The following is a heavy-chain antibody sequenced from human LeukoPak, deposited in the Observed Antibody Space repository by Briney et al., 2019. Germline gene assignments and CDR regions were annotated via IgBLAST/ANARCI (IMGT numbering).Heavy chain of an antibody. J-gene: IGHJ4*02. D-gene: IGHD6-13*01. CDR3: ARDWIPAGPS. CDR2: IKYDGSEK. V-gene: IGHV3-7*01. Sequence: GGSLRLSCAASGFTFSNYWMSWVRQAPGKGLEWVANIKYDGSEKYYVDSVKGRFTISRDNAKSSLYLQMNSLRTEDTAAYYCARDWIPAGPSGGQGTLVTVSS. CDR1: GFTFSNYW.